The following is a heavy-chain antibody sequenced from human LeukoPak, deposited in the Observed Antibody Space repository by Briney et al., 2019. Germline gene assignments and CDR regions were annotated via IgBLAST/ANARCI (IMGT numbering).Heavy chain of an antibody. D-gene: IGHD2-21*01. V-gene: IGHV4-34*01. CDR1: GGSFSAYY. CDR2: INHIGST. Sequence: PSETLSLTCAVYGGSFSAYYWSWIRQTPEKGLEWIGQINHIGSTNYNPSLKSRVTISVDTSKNQFSLKLSSVTAADTAVYYCARRRVVGNAMRLQRPDAFNIWGQGTMVTVSS. CDR3: ARRRVVGNAMRLQRPDAFNI. J-gene: IGHJ3*02.